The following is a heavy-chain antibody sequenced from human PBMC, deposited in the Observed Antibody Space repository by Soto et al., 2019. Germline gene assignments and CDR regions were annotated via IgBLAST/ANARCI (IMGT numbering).Heavy chain of an antibody. D-gene: IGHD2-21*01. V-gene: IGHV4-39*02. J-gene: IGHJ4*02. CDR3: VRDFGDHRIDH. CDR2: IAYGGTT. CDR1: GGSITSGRYY. Sequence: QLQLQESGPGLVKPSETLSLTCTVSGGSITSGRYYWGWVRQSPGKGLEWIGSIAYGGTTYYNPSLKSQITISRDTSKNQFSLKVSSVTAADTAMFYCVRDFGDHRIDHWGQGTLVTVSS.